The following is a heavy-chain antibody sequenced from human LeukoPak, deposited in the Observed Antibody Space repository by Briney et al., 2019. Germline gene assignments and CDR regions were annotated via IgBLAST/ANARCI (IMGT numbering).Heavy chain of an antibody. CDR3: AKDSKDYYDSSGYYPPGY. J-gene: IGHJ4*02. CDR1: GFTFSSYA. D-gene: IGHD3-22*01. Sequence: GGSLRLSCAASGFTFSSYAMSWVRQAPGKGLERVSAISGSGGSTYYADSVKGRFTISRDNSKNTLYLQMNSLRAEDTAVYYCAKDSKDYYDSSGYYPPGYWGQGTLVTVSS. V-gene: IGHV3-23*01. CDR2: ISGSGGST.